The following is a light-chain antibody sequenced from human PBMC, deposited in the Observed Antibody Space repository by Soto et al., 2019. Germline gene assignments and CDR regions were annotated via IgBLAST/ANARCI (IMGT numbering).Light chain of an antibody. CDR3: QQLLSYPIT. Sequence: DIQMTQSPSSLSASVGDRVTITCRASQDISSYLAWYQQKPGKAPKLLIYAASTLQSGVPLRFSGSGSGTSFTLTISSLQPEDFATYYCQQLLSYPITFGQGTRLEI. CDR2: AAS. V-gene: IGKV1-9*01. J-gene: IGKJ5*01. CDR1: QDISSY.